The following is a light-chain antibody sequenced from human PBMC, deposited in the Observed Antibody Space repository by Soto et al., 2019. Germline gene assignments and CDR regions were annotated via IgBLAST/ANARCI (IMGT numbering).Light chain of an antibody. CDR1: SSDVGRYNY. V-gene: IGLV2-14*01. CDR3: TSYTSSSPYV. Sequence: QSVLTQPGSVSGSPGQSITISCTGTSSDVGRYNYVSWYQQHPGKAPKLMIYEVRIQPSGISNRFSGSKSGNTASLTISGLQAEDEADYYCTSYTSSSPYVFETGTKVTVL. J-gene: IGLJ1*01. CDR2: EVR.